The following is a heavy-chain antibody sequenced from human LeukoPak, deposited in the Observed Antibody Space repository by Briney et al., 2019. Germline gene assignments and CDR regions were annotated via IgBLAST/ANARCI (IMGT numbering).Heavy chain of an antibody. D-gene: IGHD1-26*01. J-gene: IGHJ3*02. V-gene: IGHV4-4*07. CDR3: VRHRGGNSGSYYRAFDI. CDR1: GTSISSYY. CDR2: IYISGST. Sequence: KASETLSLTCTVSGTSISSYYWSWIRQPAGKGLEWIGRIYISGSTNYNPSLKSRVTMSLDTSKNQCSLKLSSVTAADTAVYYCVRHRGGNSGSYYRAFDIWGQGTMVTVSS.